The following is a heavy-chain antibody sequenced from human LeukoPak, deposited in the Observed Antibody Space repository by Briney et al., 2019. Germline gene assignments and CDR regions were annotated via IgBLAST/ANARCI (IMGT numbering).Heavy chain of an antibody. D-gene: IGHD5-24*01. J-gene: IGHJ3*02. CDR1: GGSFSGYY. Sequence: SETLSLTCAVYGGSFSGYYWSWIRQPPGKGLEWIGEINHSGSTNYNPSLKSRVTISVDTSKNQFSLKLSSVTAADTAVYYCAGDGYNSAPNVFDIWGQGTMVTVSS. V-gene: IGHV4-34*01. CDR2: INHSGST. CDR3: AGDGYNSAPNVFDI.